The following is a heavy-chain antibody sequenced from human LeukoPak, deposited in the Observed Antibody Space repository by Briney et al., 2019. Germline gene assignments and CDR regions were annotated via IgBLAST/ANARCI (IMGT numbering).Heavy chain of an antibody. Sequence: PGGSLRLSCAASGFTFSSYEMNWVRQAPGKGLEWVSGISGSGVTTHYADSVKGRFTISRDNSKNTLYLQMNSLRAEDTAVYYCAKDRRYSSDWGQGTLVTVSS. D-gene: IGHD6-19*01. CDR1: GFTFSSYE. CDR3: AKDRRYSSD. CDR2: ISGSGVTT. J-gene: IGHJ4*02. V-gene: IGHV3-23*01.